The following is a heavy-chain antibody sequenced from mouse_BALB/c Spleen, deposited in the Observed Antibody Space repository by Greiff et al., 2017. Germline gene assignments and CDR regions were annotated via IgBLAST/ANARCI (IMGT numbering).Heavy chain of an antibody. V-gene: IGHV1S135*01. CDR2: IDPYNGGT. D-gene: IGHD2-1*01. CDR1: GYAFTSYN. J-gene: IGHJ4*01. CDR3: ATNYFSDYYAMDY. Sequence: VQLQQSGPELVKPGASVKVSCKASGYAFTSYNMYWVTQSHGKSLEWIGYIDPYNGGTSYNQKFKGKATLTVDKSSSTAYMHLNSLTSEDSAVYYCATNYFSDYYAMDYWGQGTSVTVSS.